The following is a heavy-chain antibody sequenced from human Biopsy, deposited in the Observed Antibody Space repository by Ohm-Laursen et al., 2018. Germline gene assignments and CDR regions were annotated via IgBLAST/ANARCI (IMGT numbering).Heavy chain of an antibody. Sequence: SLRLSCAAAGFKFDDYAMHWVRQTPGKGLEWVSGMSRNNGFIGYADSVRGRFTISRDNGQNSLYLQMNNLITKDTAVYYCAGDISPSTFPENTLDIWGQGTMVTVSS. D-gene: IGHD2/OR15-2a*01. J-gene: IGHJ3*02. V-gene: IGHV3-9*01. CDR1: GFKFDDYA. CDR2: MSRNNGFI. CDR3: AGDISPSTFPENTLDI.